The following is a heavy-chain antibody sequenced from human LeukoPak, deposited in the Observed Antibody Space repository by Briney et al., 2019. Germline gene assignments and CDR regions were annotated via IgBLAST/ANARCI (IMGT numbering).Heavy chain of an antibody. D-gene: IGHD2-2*01. V-gene: IGHV4-39*01. Sequence: PSETLSLTCTVSGDSISTNNYYWGWIRQPPGKGLEWIGSIYYSGSTNYNPSLKSRVTISVDTSKNQFSLKVSSVTAADTAVYCCARHLGCGSISCPDDGFAMWGQGTMVTVSS. J-gene: IGHJ3*02. CDR3: ARHLGCGSISCPDDGFAM. CDR1: GDSISTNNYY. CDR2: IYYSGST.